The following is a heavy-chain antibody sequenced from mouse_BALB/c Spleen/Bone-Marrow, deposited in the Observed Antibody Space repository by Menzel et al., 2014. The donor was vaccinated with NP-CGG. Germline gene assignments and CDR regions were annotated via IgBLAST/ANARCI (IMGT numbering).Heavy chain of an antibody. Sequence: VQLQQPGAELVKPGASVKLSCTASGFNIKDTYIHWVKQRPEQGLKWIGRIDPANEHTKYDPNFQGKATITADTSSNTAYLQLSSLTSEDTAVYYCASLTGTFDYWGQGSTLTVSS. CDR2: IDPANEHT. D-gene: IGHD4-1*01. CDR1: GFNIKDTY. CDR3: ASLTGTFDY. V-gene: IGHV14-3*02. J-gene: IGHJ2*01.